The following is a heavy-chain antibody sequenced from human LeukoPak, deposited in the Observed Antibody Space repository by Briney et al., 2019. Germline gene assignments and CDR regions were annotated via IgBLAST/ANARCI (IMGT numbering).Heavy chain of an antibody. D-gene: IGHD2-15*01. CDR2: INAGNGNT. V-gene: IGHV1-3*01. Sequence: GTSLRLSCAASGFSLTHDAIHWVRQAPGQRLEWMGWINAGNGNTKYSQKFQGRVTITRDTSASTAYMELSSLRSEDTAVYYCARDRVLLFDPWGQGTLVTVSS. J-gene: IGHJ5*02. CDR1: GFSLTHDA. CDR3: ARDRVLLFDP.